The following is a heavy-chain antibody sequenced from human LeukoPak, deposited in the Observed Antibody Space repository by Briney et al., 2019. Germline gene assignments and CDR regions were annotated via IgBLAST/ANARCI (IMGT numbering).Heavy chain of an antibody. Sequence: SGGSLRLSCAVSGFTFSYYWMSWVRQAPGKGLEWVSSISSSSSYIYYADSVKGRFTISRDNAKNSLYLQMNSLRAEDTAVYYCARDPRSSDTNWFDPWGQGTLVTVSS. CDR2: ISSSSSYI. J-gene: IGHJ5*02. V-gene: IGHV3-21*01. CDR3: ARDPRSSDTNWFDP. CDR1: GFTFSYYW. D-gene: IGHD6-19*01.